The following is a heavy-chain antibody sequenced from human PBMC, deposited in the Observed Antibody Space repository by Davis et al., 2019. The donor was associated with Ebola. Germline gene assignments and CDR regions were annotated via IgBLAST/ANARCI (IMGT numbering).Heavy chain of an antibody. CDR1: GFSLSTSGMC. Sequence: SGPTLVKPTQTLTLTCTFSGFSLSTSGMCVSWIRQPPGKALEWLALIDWDDDKYYSTSLKTRLTISKDTSKNQVVLTMTNMDPVDTATYYCARDRLPEIDANYYYYGMDVWGQGTTVTVSS. J-gene: IGHJ6*02. D-gene: IGHD2-8*01. CDR3: ARDRLPEIDANYYYYGMDV. CDR2: IDWDDDK. V-gene: IGHV2-70*01.